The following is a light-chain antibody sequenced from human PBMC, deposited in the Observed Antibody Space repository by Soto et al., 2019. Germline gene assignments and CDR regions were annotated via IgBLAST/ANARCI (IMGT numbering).Light chain of an antibody. V-gene: IGKV3D-20*02. CDR3: QQRSNWPPT. CDR2: GAS. CDR1: QSVSSSY. J-gene: IGKJ5*01. Sequence: EVVLKQSPGTLSLSPGERATLSCRASQSVSSSYLAWYQQKPGQAPRLLIYGASSRATGIPDRFSGSGSGTDFTLTISRLEPEDFAVYYCQQRSNWPPTFGQGTRLEI.